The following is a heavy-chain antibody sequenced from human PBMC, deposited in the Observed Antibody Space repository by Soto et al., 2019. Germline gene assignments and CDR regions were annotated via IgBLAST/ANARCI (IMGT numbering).Heavy chain of an antibody. D-gene: IGHD4-17*01. CDR1: GFSVTSDGVG. CDR3: ALLNDGDYTF. CDR2: IFWDDDK. V-gene: IGHV2-5*02. Sequence: QITFKESGPTLVKPKQTLVLTCTFSGFSVTSDGVGGGWIRQPPGKALEWLAVIFWDDDKRYSPSLESRLSIARDTSKDQVFLTMTNMESVDTATYYCALLNDGDYTFWGQGTRVTVSS. J-gene: IGHJ4*02.